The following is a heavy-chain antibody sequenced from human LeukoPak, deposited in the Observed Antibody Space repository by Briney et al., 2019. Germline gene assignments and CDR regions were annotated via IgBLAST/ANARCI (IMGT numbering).Heavy chain of an antibody. CDR3: ARGGTGYSSGWYYFDY. Sequence: SETLSLTCTVSGGSISSGGYYWSWIRQHPGKGLEWIGYIYYSGSTYYNPSLKSRVTISVDTSKNQFSLKLSSVTAADTAVYYCARGGTGYSSGWYYFDYWGQGTLVTVSS. CDR1: GGSISSGGYY. J-gene: IGHJ4*02. CDR2: IYYSGST. V-gene: IGHV4-31*03. D-gene: IGHD6-19*01.